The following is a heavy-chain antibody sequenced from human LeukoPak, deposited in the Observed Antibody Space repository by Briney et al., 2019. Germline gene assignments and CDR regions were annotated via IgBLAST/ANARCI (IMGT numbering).Heavy chain of an antibody. CDR3: ARGLWSYNY. V-gene: IGHV4-34*01. D-gene: IGHD2-21*01. J-gene: IGHJ4*02. CDR2: INHSGST. CDR1: GGSFSGYY. Sequence: PSETLSLTCAVYGGSFSGYYWSWIRQPPGKGLEWIGEINHSGSTNYNPSLKSRVTISVDTSKNQFSLKLSSVTAADTAVYYCARGLWSYNYWGQGTLVTVSS.